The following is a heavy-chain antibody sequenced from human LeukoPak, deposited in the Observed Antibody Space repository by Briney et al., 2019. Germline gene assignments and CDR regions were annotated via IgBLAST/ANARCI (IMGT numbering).Heavy chain of an antibody. CDR2: IYYSGST. CDR3: ARGVLGVPTDY. CDR1: GGSISSSSYY. D-gene: IGHD3-16*01. Sequence: PSETLSLTCTVSGGSISSSSYYWGWISQPPGKGLEWIGYIYYSGSTNYNPSLKSRVTISVGTSKNQFSLKLSSVTAADTAVYYCARGVLGVPTDYWGQGTLVTVSS. J-gene: IGHJ4*02. V-gene: IGHV4-61*05.